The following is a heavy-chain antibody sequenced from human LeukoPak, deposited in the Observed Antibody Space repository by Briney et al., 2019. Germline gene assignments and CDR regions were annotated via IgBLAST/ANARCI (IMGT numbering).Heavy chain of an antibody. D-gene: IGHD5-24*01. V-gene: IGHV3-53*01. J-gene: IGHJ4*02. CDR1: GFIVSSNY. CDR3: AREGRDGYNYDY. CDR2: IYSGGST. Sequence: GGSLRLSCAASGFIVSSNYMSWVRQAPGKGLEWVSVIYSGGSTYYADSVKGRFTISRDNSKNTLYLQMNSLRAEDTAVYYCAREGRDGYNYDYWGQGTLVTVSS.